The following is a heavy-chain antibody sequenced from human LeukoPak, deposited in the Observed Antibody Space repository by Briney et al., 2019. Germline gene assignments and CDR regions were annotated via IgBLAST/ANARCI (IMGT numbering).Heavy chain of an antibody. Sequence: GGSLRLSCTASGFTFGDYAMSWVRQAPGKGLEWVGFIRSKAYGGTTEYAASVKGRFTISRDDSKSTAYLQMNSLKTEDTAVYYCTRDALPLYYYGSGSYFSNFDYWGQGTLVTVSS. CDR2: IRSKAYGGTT. J-gene: IGHJ4*02. CDR3: TRDALPLYYYGSGSYFSNFDY. D-gene: IGHD3-10*01. CDR1: GFTFGDYA. V-gene: IGHV3-49*04.